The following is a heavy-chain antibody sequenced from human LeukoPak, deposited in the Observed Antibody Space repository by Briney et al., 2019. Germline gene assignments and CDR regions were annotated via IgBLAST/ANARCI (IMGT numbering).Heavy chain of an antibody. D-gene: IGHD3-3*01. CDR1: GGSINDYY. Sequence: SETLSLTCTVSGGSINDYYWSWIRQPPGKGLEGIGPIYYSGSANYNPSLKSRVTISVDTSKNQFSLKLISVTAADTAVYYCARAFGVGTYYYYYMDVWGKGTTVTVSS. V-gene: IGHV4-59*01. CDR2: IYYSGSA. CDR3: ARAFGVGTYYYYYMDV. J-gene: IGHJ6*03.